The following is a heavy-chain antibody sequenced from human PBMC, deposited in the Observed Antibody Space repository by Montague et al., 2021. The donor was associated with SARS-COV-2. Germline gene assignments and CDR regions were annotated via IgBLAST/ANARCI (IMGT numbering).Heavy chain of an antibody. J-gene: IGHJ5*01. Sequence: TLSLTCTVSGGSIRSSDNYWSWIRQHPGKGLEWIGYIYSSGTTYYNPSLRSRVTISVDTSKKQFSLKLSSVTAADTAVYYCARDRGRYFDSGSYNWLDSWGQGTLVTVSS. CDR2: IYSSGTT. CDR1: GGSIRSSDNY. CDR3: ARDRGRYFDSGSYNWLDS. V-gene: IGHV4-31*03. D-gene: IGHD3-10*01.